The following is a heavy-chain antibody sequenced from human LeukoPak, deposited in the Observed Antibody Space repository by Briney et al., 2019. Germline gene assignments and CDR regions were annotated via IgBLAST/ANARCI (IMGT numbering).Heavy chain of an antibody. D-gene: IGHD3-10*01. J-gene: IGHJ6*03. CDR2: IKQDGSEK. CDR3: ARVGDYYYYYMDV. Sequence: GGSLRLSCAASGFTFSSYWMSWVRQAPGKGLEWVANIKQDGSEKYYVDSVKGRFTISRDNAKNSLYLQMNSLRAEDTAVCYCARVGDYYYYYMDVWGKGTTVTVSS. CDR1: GFTFSSYW. V-gene: IGHV3-7*01.